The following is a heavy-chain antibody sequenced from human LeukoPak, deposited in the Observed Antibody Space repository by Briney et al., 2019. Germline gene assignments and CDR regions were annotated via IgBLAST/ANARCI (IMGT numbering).Heavy chain of an antibody. D-gene: IGHD3-22*01. CDR2: ISGSSSTI. CDR3: ARGGRRQSYYDSSGYYRRDFDY. Sequence: PGGSLRLSCAASGFTFSSYSMNWVHQAPGKGLEWGSYISGSSSTIYYADSVKGRFTISRDNGKNTLYLQMNSLRAEDTAVYYCARGGRRQSYYDSSGYYRRDFDYWGQGTLVTVSS. CDR1: GFTFSSYS. V-gene: IGHV3-48*01. J-gene: IGHJ4*02.